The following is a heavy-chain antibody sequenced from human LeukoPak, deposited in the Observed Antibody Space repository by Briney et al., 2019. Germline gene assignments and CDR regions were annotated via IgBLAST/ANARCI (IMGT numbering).Heavy chain of an antibody. CDR1: GFTFSSYA. V-gene: IGHV3-23*01. J-gene: IGHJ4*02. Sequence: GGSLRLSCAASGFTFSSYAMSWVRQAPGKGLEWVSAISGSGGSTYYADSVKGRFTISRDNSKNTLYLQMNSLRAEDTAVYYCAKEGKKVLRYFDWLGSYFDYWAQGTLVTVSS. D-gene: IGHD3-9*01. CDR3: AKEGKKVLRYFDWLGSYFDY. CDR2: ISGSGGST.